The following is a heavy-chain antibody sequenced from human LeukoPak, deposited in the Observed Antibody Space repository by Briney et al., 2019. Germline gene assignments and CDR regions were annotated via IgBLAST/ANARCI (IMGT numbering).Heavy chain of an antibody. CDR2: ITWDGGNL. CDR1: GFTLADYT. V-gene: IGHV3-9*03. Sequence: GGSLRLSCVTSGFTLADYTMHWVRQVPGKGLEWLSGITWDGGNLAYADSVKGRFTISRDNAKNSLYLQMNSLRNEDMAFYFCAKGYTFHGVAHDSGYFDYWGQGTLVTVSS. CDR3: AKGYTFHGVAHDSGYFDY. D-gene: IGHD3-3*01. J-gene: IGHJ4*02.